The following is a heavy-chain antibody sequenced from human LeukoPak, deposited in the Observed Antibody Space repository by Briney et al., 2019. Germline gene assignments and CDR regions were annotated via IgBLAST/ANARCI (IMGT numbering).Heavy chain of an antibody. Sequence: GGSLRLSCAASGFTFSNAWMSWVRQAPGKGLEWVGRIKSKTDGGTTDYAAPVKGRFTISRDDSKNTLYLQMNSLKTEDTAVYYYTTDMVRGVMAFDIWGQGTMVTVSS. CDR3: TTDMVRGVMAFDI. CDR2: IKSKTDGGTT. V-gene: IGHV3-15*01. CDR1: GFTFSNAW. D-gene: IGHD3-10*01. J-gene: IGHJ3*02.